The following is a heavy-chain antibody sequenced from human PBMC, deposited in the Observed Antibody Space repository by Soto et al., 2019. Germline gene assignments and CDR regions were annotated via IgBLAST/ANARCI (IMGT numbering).Heavy chain of an antibody. CDR1: GFTFSTYG. Sequence: QVQLVESGGGVVQPGRSLRLSCAASGFTFSTYGMHWVRQAPGKGLEWVAAISYDGNDKYFADSVKGRFTISRDNSKNTLYLQMNSLGAEDTAVYYCVKTLRLVDGSYFDYWGQGTLVTVSS. V-gene: IGHV3-30*18. D-gene: IGHD3-9*01. CDR2: ISYDGNDK. J-gene: IGHJ4*02. CDR3: VKTLRLVDGSYFDY.